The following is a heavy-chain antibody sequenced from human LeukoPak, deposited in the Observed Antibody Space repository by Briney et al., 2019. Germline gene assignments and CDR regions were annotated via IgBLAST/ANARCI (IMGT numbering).Heavy chain of an antibody. V-gene: IGHV3-9*01. Sequence: SLRLSCAASGFTFDDYAMHWIRQAPGKGLEWVSGISWNSGSIGYADSVKGRFTISRDNAKNSLYLQMNSLRAEDTAVYYCARDGYNEETDYWGQGTLVTVSS. J-gene: IGHJ4*02. CDR3: ARDGYNEETDY. D-gene: IGHD5-24*01. CDR1: GFTFDDYA. CDR2: ISWNSGSI.